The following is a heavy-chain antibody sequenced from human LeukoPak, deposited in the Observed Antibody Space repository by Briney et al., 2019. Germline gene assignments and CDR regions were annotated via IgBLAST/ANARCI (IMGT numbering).Heavy chain of an antibody. J-gene: IGHJ4*02. Sequence: PAGSLRLSCAASGFTFSSYSMNWVRQAPGKGLEWVSSISSSSSYIYYADSVKGRFTISRDNAKNSLYLQMNSLRVEDTAVYYCMGGAGWLVDYWGQGTLVTVSS. D-gene: IGHD2-15*01. CDR3: MGGAGWLVDY. CDR1: GFTFSSYS. V-gene: IGHV3-21*01. CDR2: ISSSSSYI.